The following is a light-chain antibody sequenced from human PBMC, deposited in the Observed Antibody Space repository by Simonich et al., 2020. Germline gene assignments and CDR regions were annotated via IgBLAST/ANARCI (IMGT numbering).Light chain of an antibody. V-gene: IGLV3-27*01. CDR3: YSTDSSGNHRGV. CDR1: VLAKKY. J-gene: IGLJ3*02. CDR2: KDS. Sequence: SYELTPPSSVSVSPGQTARITCSGDVLAKKYARWFQQKPGQAPVLVIYKDSARPAGIPGRFSGSSSGTMATLTISGAQVEDEADYYCYSTDSSGNHRGVFGGGTKLTVL.